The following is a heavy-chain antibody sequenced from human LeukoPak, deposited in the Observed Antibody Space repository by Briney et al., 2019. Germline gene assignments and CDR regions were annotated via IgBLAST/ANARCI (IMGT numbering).Heavy chain of an antibody. CDR3: ARDQGRDSSGWYVY. CDR2: IWYDGSNK. V-gene: IGHV3-33*01. Sequence: GRSLRLSCAASGFTFSSYGVHWVRQAPGKGLEWVAVIWYDGSNKYYADSVKGRFTISRDNSKNTLYLQMNSLRAEDTAVYYCARDQGRDSSGWYVYWGQGTLVTVSS. CDR1: GFTFSSYG. D-gene: IGHD6-19*01. J-gene: IGHJ4*02.